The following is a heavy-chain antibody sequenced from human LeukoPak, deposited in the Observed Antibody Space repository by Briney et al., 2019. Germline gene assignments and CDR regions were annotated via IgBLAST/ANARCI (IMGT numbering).Heavy chain of an antibody. V-gene: IGHV3-7*01. CDR1: GFTFSSYW. J-gene: IGHJ1*01. D-gene: IGHD6-13*01. CDR3: ARDASSSSWYTGYFQH. CDR2: IKQDGSEK. Sequence: PGGSLRLSCAASGFTFSSYWMSWVRQAPGKGLEWVANIKQDGSEKYYVDSVKGRFTISRDNAKNSLYLQMNSLRAEDTAVYYCARDASSSSWYTGYFQHWGQGTLVTVSS.